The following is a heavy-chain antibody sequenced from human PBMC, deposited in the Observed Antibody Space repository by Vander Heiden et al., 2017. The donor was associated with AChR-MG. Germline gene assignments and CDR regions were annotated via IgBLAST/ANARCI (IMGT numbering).Heavy chain of an antibody. V-gene: IGHV4-39*01. CDR2: IYSSGGT. CDR1: GGSINSSFSY. D-gene: IGHD2-15*01. Sequence: QLQLQESGPGLVKPSETLSLTCTVPGGSINSSFSYWGWIRQPPGKGLEWIGNIYSSGGTYHNPSLKSRVTISVDTSKNQFSLKLSSVTAADTAVYYCARTCSGGSCPFDYWGQGTLVTVAS. CDR3: ARTCSGGSCPFDY. J-gene: IGHJ4*02.